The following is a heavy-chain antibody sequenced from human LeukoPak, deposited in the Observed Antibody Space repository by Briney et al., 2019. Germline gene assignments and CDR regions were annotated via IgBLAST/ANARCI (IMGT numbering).Heavy chain of an antibody. CDR3: ARRLNYYDSSGYYSYYFDY. V-gene: IGHV5-51*01. CDR2: IYPGDSDT. CDR1: GHSFTSYW. D-gene: IGHD3-22*01. Sequence: GESLKISCKGSGHSFTSYWIGWVRQMPGKGLEWMGIIYPGDSDTRYSPSFQGQVTISADKSISTAYLQWSSLKASDTAMYYCARRLNYYDSSGYYSYYFDYWGQGTLVTVSS. J-gene: IGHJ4*02.